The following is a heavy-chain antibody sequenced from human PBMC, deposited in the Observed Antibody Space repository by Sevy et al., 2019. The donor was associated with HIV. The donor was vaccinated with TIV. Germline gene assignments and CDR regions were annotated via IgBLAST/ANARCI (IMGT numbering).Heavy chain of an antibody. CDR3: ARTSRAIVVVPAAQHYYGMDV. Sequence: ASVKVSCKASGYTFISYGMNWVRQAPGQGLEWMGWINTNTGNPTYAQGFTGRFVFSLDTSINTTYLQISSLKAEDTAVYYCARTSRAIVVVPAAQHYYGMDVWGQGTTVTVSS. D-gene: IGHD2-2*01. V-gene: IGHV7-4-1*02. CDR2: INTNTGNP. CDR1: GYTFISYG. J-gene: IGHJ6*02.